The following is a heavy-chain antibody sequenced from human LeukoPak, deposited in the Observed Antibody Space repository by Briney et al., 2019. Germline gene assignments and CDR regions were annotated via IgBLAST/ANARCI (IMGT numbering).Heavy chain of an antibody. CDR3: ARGPLNPFWNPVFP. CDR1: GGTFSSYA. V-gene: IGHV1-69*04. J-gene: IGHJ5*02. CDR2: IIPILGIA. D-gene: IGHD3-3*01. Sequence: ASVKVSCKASGGTFSSYAIIWVRQAPGQGLEWMGRIIPILGIANYAQKFQGRVTITADKSTSTAYMELSSLRSEDTAVYYCARGPLNPFWNPVFPWGQGTLVTVSS.